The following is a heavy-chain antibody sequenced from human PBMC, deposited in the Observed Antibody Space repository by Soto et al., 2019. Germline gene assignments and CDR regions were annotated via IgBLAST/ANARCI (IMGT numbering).Heavy chain of an antibody. CDR2: IYYSGST. CDR1: GDSVSRSSTY. CDR3: ARGSRDCANDVCYSFDS. J-gene: IGHJ4*02. Sequence: QVQLQESGPGLVKASQTLSLSCTVSGDSVSRSSTYWNWIRHHPGKGLEWIGYIYYSGSTYYSPALRGGVSLSLDKSGNQFSLRLNAVTAADTAVYYCARGSRDCANDVCYSFDSWGQGILITVSS. D-gene: IGHD2-8*01. V-gene: IGHV4-31*03.